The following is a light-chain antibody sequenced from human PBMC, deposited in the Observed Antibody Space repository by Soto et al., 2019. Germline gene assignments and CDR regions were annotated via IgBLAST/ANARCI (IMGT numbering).Light chain of an antibody. J-gene: IGLJ1*01. CDR3: SSYTSTNTYV. V-gene: IGLV2-18*02. Sequence: HSALTQPPSVSGSPGQSVTISCTGTSSDVGGYNRVSWYQQPPGTAPKLMIYEVSDRPSGVPDRFSGSKSGNTASLTISGLQDEDEADYYCSSYTSTNTYVFGAGNKVTVL. CDR1: SSDVGGYNR. CDR2: EVS.